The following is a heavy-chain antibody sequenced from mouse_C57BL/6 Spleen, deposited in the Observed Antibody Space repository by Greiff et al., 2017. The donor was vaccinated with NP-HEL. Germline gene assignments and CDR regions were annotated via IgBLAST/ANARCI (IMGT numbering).Heavy chain of an antibody. CDR2: IYPGDGVT. Sequence: QVQLQQSGAELVKPGASVKISCKASGYAFSSYWMNWVKQRPGKGLEWIGQIYPGDGVTNYNGKFKGKATLTADKSSSTAYMQLSSLTSEDSAVYFCARKGYYGSSYAMDYWGQGTSVTVSS. V-gene: IGHV1-80*01. CDR1: GYAFSSYW. D-gene: IGHD1-1*01. J-gene: IGHJ4*01. CDR3: ARKGYYGSSYAMDY.